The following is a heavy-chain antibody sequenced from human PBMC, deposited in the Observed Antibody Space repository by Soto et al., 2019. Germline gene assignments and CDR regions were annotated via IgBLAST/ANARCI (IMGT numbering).Heavy chain of an antibody. J-gene: IGHJ4*02. CDR3: ARDGQLELRSYYFDY. V-gene: IGHV1-46*01. CDR2: INPSGVST. CDR1: GYTFPSYY. Sequence: GASVQVSCQASGYTFPSYYMHWVRQAPGQGLEWMGIINPSGVSTSYAQKFQGRVTMTRDTSTSTVYMELSSLRSEDTAVYYCARDGQLELRSYYFDYWGQGTLVTVS. D-gene: IGHD1-7*01.